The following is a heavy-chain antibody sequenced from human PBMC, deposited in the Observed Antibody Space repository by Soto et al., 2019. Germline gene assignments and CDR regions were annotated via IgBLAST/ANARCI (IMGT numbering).Heavy chain of an antibody. CDR2: INPNSGGT. Sequence: GASVKVSCKASGYTFTGYYMHWVRQAPGQGLEWMGWINPNSGGTNYAQKFQGWVTMTRDTSISTAYMELSRLRSDDTAVYYCARWLGDGSGSYKSWFDPWGQGTLVTVSS. CDR3: ARWLGDGSGSYKSWFDP. V-gene: IGHV1-2*04. CDR1: GYTFTGYY. J-gene: IGHJ5*02. D-gene: IGHD3-10*01.